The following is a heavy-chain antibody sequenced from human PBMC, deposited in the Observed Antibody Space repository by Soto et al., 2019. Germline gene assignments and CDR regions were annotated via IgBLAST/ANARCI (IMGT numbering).Heavy chain of an antibody. J-gene: IGHJ6*03. V-gene: IGHV1-18*01. D-gene: IGHD2-8*01. Sequence: ASVKVSCKASGYTFTSYGISLVRQAPGQGLEWMGWISAYNGNTNYAQKLQGRVTMTTDTSTSTAYMELRSLRSDDTAVYYCARVYIVLMVYATPYYMDVWGKGTKVTVS. CDR2: ISAYNGNT. CDR1: GYTFTSYG. CDR3: ARVYIVLMVYATPYYMDV.